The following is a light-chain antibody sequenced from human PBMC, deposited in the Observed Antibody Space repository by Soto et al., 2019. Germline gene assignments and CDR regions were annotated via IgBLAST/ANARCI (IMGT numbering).Light chain of an antibody. Sequence: QSVLTQPASVSGSPGQSITISCTGTSSDVGGYNYVSWYQQQSGKAPKLMIHEVSNRPSGVSNRFSGSKSGNTASLTISGLQAEDEADYYCSSYTRQYTPSYVFGAGTKLTVL. CDR2: EVS. CDR3: SSYTRQYTPSYV. J-gene: IGLJ1*01. V-gene: IGLV2-14*01. CDR1: SSDVGGYNY.